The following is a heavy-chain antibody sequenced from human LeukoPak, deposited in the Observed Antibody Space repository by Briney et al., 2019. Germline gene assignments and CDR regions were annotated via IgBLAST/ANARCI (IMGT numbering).Heavy chain of an antibody. V-gene: IGHV1-24*01. D-gene: IGHD1-26*01. J-gene: IGHJ5*02. Sequence: ASVKVSCKVSGYTLTELSMHWVRQAPGKGLEWMGGFDPEDGETIYAQKFQGRVTMTEDTSTDTAYIELSSLRSEDTAVYYCATSGSYFIVGWFDPWGQGTLVTVSS. CDR2: FDPEDGET. CDR3: ATSGSYFIVGWFDP. CDR1: GYTLTELS.